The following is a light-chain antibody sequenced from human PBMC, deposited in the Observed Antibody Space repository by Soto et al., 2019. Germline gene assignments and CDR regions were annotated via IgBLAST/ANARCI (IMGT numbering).Light chain of an antibody. V-gene: IGLV1-44*01. CDR2: SNN. J-gene: IGLJ1*01. CDR3: AAWDYSLNGYV. CDR1: SSNIGSTT. Sequence: QSVLTQPPSASGTPGQRVTISCSGSSSNIGSTTVNWYQQLPGTAPKLLIYSNNQRPSGVPDRFSGSKSGTSASLAISGLQSDDEADYYCAAWDYSLNGYVFGTGTKLTVL.